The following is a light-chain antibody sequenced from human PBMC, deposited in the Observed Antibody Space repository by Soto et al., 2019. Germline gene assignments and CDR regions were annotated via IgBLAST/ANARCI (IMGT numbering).Light chain of an antibody. CDR1: QTISSH. CDR2: DAS. V-gene: IGKV3-11*01. CDR3: QQRSNWPLT. Sequence: EIVLTQSPATLSFSPGESATLSCRASQTISSHLSWYQQKPGQAPRLLMYDASNRATGIPARFSGSGSGTDFTLIISSLEPEDSAVYYCQQRSNWPLTFGGGTKVEIK. J-gene: IGKJ4*01.